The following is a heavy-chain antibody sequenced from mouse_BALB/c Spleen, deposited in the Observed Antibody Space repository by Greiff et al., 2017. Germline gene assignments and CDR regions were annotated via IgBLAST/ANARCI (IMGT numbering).Heavy chain of an antibody. Sequence: VQLQQSGGGLVQPGGSLKLSCAASGFTFSSYGMSWVRQTPDKRLELVATINSNGGSTYYPDSVKGRFTISRDNAKNTLYLQMSSLKSEDTAMYYCARDGDYDGFAYWGQGTLVTVSA. V-gene: IGHV5-6-3*01. CDR2: INSNGGST. CDR3: ARDGDYDGFAY. CDR1: GFTFSSYG. D-gene: IGHD2-4*01. J-gene: IGHJ3*01.